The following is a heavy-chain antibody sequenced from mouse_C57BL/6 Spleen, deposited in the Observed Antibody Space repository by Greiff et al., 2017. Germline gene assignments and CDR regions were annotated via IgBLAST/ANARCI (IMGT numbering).Heavy chain of an antibody. CDR3: ARGDYGLFAY. V-gene: IGHV3-6*01. CDR2: ISYDGSN. Sequence: DVKLQESGPGLVKPSQSLSLTCSVTGYSITSGYYWNWIRQFPGNKLEWMGYISYDGSNNYNPSLKNRISITRDTSKNQFFLKLNSVTTEDTATYYCARGDYGLFAYWGQGTLVTVSA. CDR1: GYSITSGYY. D-gene: IGHD1-1*01. J-gene: IGHJ3*01.